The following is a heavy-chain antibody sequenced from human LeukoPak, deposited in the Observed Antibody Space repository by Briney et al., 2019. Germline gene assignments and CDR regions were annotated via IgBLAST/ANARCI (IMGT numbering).Heavy chain of an antibody. D-gene: IGHD2-15*01. CDR2: IYNTGST. J-gene: IGHJ4*02. V-gene: IGHV4-59*01. CDR1: GGSISSYY. CDR3: ARAGHCSGGSCYYFDY. Sequence: SETLSLTCTVSGGSISSYYWSWTRQTPGKGLEWIGDIYNTGSTNYNPSLKSRVTISVDTSKNQVSLKLSSVTAADTAVYYCARAGHCSGGSCYYFDYWGQGTLVTVSS.